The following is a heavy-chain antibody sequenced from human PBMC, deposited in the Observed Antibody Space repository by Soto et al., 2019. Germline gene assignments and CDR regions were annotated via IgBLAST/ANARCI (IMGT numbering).Heavy chain of an antibody. CDR2: IWYDGGNK. CDR1: GFTFSNYG. CDR3: ARDGDVNTGFGKDY. J-gene: IGHJ4*02. V-gene: IGHV3-33*01. D-gene: IGHD3-16*01. Sequence: QVHLVESGGGVVQPGRSLRLSCAASGFTFSNYGMHWFRQAPGKGLEWVAFIWYDGGNKYYAESVKGRFTISRDNSKNTLYLQMNSLRAEDTAVYYCARDGDVNTGFGKDYWGQGTLVTVSS.